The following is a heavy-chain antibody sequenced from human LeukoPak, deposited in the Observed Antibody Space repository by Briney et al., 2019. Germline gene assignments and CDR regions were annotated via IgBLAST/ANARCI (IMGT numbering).Heavy chain of an antibody. CDR1: GYSISSGYY. J-gene: IGHJ4*02. D-gene: IGHD3-22*01. CDR3: ARLEYYYDSSGNFDY. CDR2: IYHSGST. Sequence: SETLSLTCTVSGYSISSGYYWGWIRQPPGKGLEWIGSIYHSGSTYYNPSLKSRVTISVDTSKNQFSLKLSSVTAADTAVYYCARLEYYYDSSGNFDYWGQGTLVTVSS. V-gene: IGHV4-38-2*02.